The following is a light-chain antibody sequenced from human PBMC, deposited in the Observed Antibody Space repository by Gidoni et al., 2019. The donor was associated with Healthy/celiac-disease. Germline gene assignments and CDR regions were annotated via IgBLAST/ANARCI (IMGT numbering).Light chain of an antibody. CDR1: SSDVGGYNY. CDR3: SSYTSSSTLV. J-gene: IGLJ2*01. CDR2: DVS. Sequence: QSALTQPASVSGSPGQSSTIPCTGTSSDVGGYNYVFWYQQHPGKAPKLMIYDVSNRPPGVSNRFSGSKSGNTASLTISGLQAEDEADYYCSSYTSSSTLVFGGGTKLTVL. V-gene: IGLV2-14*03.